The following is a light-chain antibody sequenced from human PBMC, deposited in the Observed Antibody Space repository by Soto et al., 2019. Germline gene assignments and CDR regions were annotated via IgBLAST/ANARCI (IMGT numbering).Light chain of an antibody. CDR2: EVS. Sequence: QSALTQPPSASGSPGQSVTISCTGTSSDVGGYNFVSWYQQHPGKAPKLMIYEVSKRPSGVPDRFSGSKSGNTASLTVSGLQSEDEADYYCSSYAVTSFVFGTGTKFTVL. J-gene: IGLJ1*01. V-gene: IGLV2-8*01. CDR3: SSYAVTSFV. CDR1: SSDVGGYNF.